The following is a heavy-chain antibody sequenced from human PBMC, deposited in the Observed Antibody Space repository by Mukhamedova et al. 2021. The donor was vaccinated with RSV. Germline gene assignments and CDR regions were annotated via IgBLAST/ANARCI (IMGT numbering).Heavy chain of an antibody. D-gene: IGHD4-23*01. J-gene: IGHJ5*02. CDR3: ARLSYQEYGGNLP. V-gene: IGHV1-46*01. CDR2: INPSGGST. Sequence: GIINPSGGSTSYAQKFQGRVTMTRDTSTSTVYMELSSLRSEDTAVYYCARLSYQEYGGNLPWGQGTLVTVSS.